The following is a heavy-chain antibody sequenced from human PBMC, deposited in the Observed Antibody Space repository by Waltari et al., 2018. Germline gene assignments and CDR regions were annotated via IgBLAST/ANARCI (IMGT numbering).Heavy chain of an antibody. D-gene: IGHD3-3*01. Sequence: QEQVVESGGGVVQPGGSLRLSCAASGFSFSNYGMHWVPQAPGKGLEWVATISYDGANKYHADSVKGRFTISRDNSKNTLYLQMNSLRAEETAVYYCAKDWRWEQLVYGFNIWGQGTMVTVSS. CDR2: ISYDGANK. CDR1: GFSFSNYG. V-gene: IGHV3-30*18. J-gene: IGHJ3*02. CDR3: AKDWRWEQLVYGFNI.